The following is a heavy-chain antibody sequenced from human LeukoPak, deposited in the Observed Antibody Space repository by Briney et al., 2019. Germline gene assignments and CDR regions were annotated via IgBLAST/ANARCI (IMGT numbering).Heavy chain of an antibody. V-gene: IGHV4-34*01. Sequence: SETLSLTCAVYGGSFSGYYWSWIRQPPGKGLEWIGEINHSGSTNYNPSLKSRVTISADTSKNQFSLKLSSVTAADTAVYYCASIVGATLDYWGQGTLVTVSS. D-gene: IGHD1-26*01. CDR2: INHSGST. CDR3: ASIVGATLDY. CDR1: GGSFSGYY. J-gene: IGHJ4*02.